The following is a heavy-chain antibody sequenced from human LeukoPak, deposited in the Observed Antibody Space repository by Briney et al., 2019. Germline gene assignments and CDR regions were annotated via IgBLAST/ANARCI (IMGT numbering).Heavy chain of an antibody. Sequence: GGSLRLSCAASGFTFSSFETNWVRQAPGKGLKWVSYISRSGSTIYYADSVKGRFSIPRDNAKNSLYLKMNSLRAEGKAVYYCARVGYSGYHIDYWGQGTLVTVSS. V-gene: IGHV3-48*03. CDR3: ARVGYSGYHIDY. CDR1: GFTFSSFE. J-gene: IGHJ4*02. CDR2: ISRSGSTI. D-gene: IGHD5-12*01.